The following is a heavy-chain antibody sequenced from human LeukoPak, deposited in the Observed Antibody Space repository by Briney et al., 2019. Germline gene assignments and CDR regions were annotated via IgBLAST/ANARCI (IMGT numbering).Heavy chain of an antibody. Sequence: PSETLSLTCTVSGGSISRGSYYWGWIRQPAGKGLEWIGRIYTSGRPNYNPSLKSRVTISVDTSNNQFSLKLSSVTAPDTAVYYCARDPDMGWNFPGWFDPWGQGTLVTVSS. J-gene: IGHJ5*02. V-gene: IGHV4-61*02. CDR3: ARDPDMGWNFPGWFDP. D-gene: IGHD1-7*01. CDR2: IYTSGRP. CDR1: GGSISRGSYY.